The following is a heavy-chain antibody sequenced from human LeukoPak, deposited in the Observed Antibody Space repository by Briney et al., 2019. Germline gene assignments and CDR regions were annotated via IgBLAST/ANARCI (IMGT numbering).Heavy chain of an antibody. D-gene: IGHD3-10*01. CDR3: AREGSGSYLSPFYFDY. CDR1: GGTFSSYA. Sequence: ASVKVSCKASGGTFSSYAISWVRQAPGQGLEWMGRIIPILGIANYAQKFQGRVTITADKSTSTAYMELSSLRSEDTAVYYCAREGSGSYLSPFYFDYWGQGTLVTVSS. CDR2: IIPILGIA. J-gene: IGHJ4*02. V-gene: IGHV1-69*04.